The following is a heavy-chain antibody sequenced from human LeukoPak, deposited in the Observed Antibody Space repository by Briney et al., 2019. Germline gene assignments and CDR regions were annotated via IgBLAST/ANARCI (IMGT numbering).Heavy chain of an antibody. V-gene: IGHV4-4*02. Sequence: TSGTLSLTCGVSGGSITNTNYWTWVRQPPGKGLEWIGEVNLQGSTNYNPSLMGRVAISVDKSENHISLQLTSVTAADTAVYFCASKSERFLETGAFDIWGQGTMVTVSS. CDR2: VNLQGST. CDR3: ASKSERFLETGAFDI. D-gene: IGHD3-3*01. CDR1: GGSITNTNY. J-gene: IGHJ3*02.